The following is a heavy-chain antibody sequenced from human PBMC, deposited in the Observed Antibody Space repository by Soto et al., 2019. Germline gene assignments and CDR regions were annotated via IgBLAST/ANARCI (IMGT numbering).Heavy chain of an antibody. CDR2: IYYSGST. D-gene: IGHD5-12*01. J-gene: IGHJ4*03. V-gene: IGHV4-61*01. CDR3: ARVFRMGGYGYFDY. CDR1: GGSVSSVSYY. Sequence: KTSETLSLTCTVSGGSVSSVSYYWSWIRQPPGKGLEWIGYIYYSGSTNYNPSPKSRVTMSVDTSKNQFSLKLSSVTAADTAVYYCARVFRMGGYGYFDYWGQGTLVTVSS.